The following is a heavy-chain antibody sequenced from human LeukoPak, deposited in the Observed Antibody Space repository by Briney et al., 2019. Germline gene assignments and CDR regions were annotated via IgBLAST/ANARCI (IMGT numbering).Heavy chain of an antibody. CDR3: ARDAGYSGPYDAFDI. D-gene: IGHD6-13*01. V-gene: IGHV4-34*01. J-gene: IGHJ3*02. CDR2: INHSGST. Sequence: SETLSLTCAVYGESFSGYYWSWIRQPPGKGLEWIGEINHSGSTNYNPSLKSRVTISVDTSKNQFSLKLSSVTAADTAVYYCARDAGYSGPYDAFDIWGQGTMVTVSS. CDR1: GESFSGYY.